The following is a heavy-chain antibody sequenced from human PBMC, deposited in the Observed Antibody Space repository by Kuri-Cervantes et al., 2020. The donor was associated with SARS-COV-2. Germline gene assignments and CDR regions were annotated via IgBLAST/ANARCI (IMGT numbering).Heavy chain of an antibody. Sequence: GESLKISCAASGFTFSSYWMHWVRQAPGKGLVWVSRINSDGSSTTYADSVKGRFTISRDNAKNTLYLQMNSLRAEDTAVYYCYAIAVAGTVDYWGQGTLVTVSS. V-gene: IGHV3-74*01. J-gene: IGHJ4*02. D-gene: IGHD6-19*01. CDR1: GFTFSSYW. CDR3: YAIAVAGTVDY. CDR2: INSDGSST.